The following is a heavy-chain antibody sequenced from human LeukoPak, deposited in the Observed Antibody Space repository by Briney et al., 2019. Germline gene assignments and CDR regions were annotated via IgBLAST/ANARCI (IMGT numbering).Heavy chain of an antibody. CDR2: IYTGGST. CDR1: GGSISSYY. J-gene: IGHJ4*02. Sequence: SETLSLTCTVSGGSISSYYWSWIRQPAGKGLEWIGRIYTGGSTNYNPSLKSRVTMSVDTSKSQFSLKLSSVTAADTAVYYCARGRRGGYDGQYYFDYWGQGTLVTVSS. CDR3: ARGRRGGYDGQYYFDY. V-gene: IGHV4-4*07. D-gene: IGHD5-12*01.